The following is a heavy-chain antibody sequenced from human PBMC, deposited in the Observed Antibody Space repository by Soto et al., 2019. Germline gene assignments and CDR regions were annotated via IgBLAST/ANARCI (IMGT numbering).Heavy chain of an antibody. CDR3: ARGSEAWFDP. J-gene: IGHJ5*02. Sequence: LSLTCTVSGDSISSYFWSWIRQPPGKGLEWIGYVYSTEITNYNPSLKSRVAMSIDTSKNQFSLKVRSVTAADTAVYYCARGSEAWFDPWGQGTLVTVS. CDR1: GDSISSYF. CDR2: VYSTEIT. V-gene: IGHV4-59*01.